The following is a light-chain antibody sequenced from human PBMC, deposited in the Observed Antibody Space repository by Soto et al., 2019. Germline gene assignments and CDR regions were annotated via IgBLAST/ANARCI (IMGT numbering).Light chain of an antibody. CDR1: SSDIGNNF. J-gene: IGLJ2*01. Sequence: QSVLTQPPSVSAAPGQQVTISCSGSSSDIGNNFVSWYQHLPATAPKLLIYENDNRPSSIPDRFSGSKSGTSATLGITGLQTGDEADYFGGTWDSSLRAGREVIFGGGTQLTVL. V-gene: IGLV1-51*01. CDR3: GTWDSSLRAGREVI. CDR2: END.